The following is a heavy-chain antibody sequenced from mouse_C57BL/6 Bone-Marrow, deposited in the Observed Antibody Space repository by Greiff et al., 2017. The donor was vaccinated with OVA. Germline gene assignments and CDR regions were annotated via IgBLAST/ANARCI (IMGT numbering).Heavy chain of an antibody. V-gene: IGHV1-50*01. CDR2: IDPSDSYT. D-gene: IGHD2-4*01. Sequence: QVQLQQPGAELVKPGASVKLSCTASGYTFTSYWMQWVKQRPGQGLEWIGEIDPSDSYTNYNQKVKGKATLTVDTSSSTAYMQLSSLTSEDSAVYYCFYYDYDGYWYFDVWGRGTTVTVSS. J-gene: IGHJ1*03. CDR3: FYYDYDGYWYFDV. CDR1: GYTFTSYW.